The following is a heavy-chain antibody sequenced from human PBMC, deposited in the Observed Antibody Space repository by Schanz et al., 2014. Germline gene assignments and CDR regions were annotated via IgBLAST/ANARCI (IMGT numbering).Heavy chain of an antibody. CDR3: VRDAGWAFEDYHGMDV. J-gene: IGHJ6*02. Sequence: QVQLVQSGGEVKKPGASATVSCKASGYTFNNHGISWVRQAPGQGLEWMGWISVYHGHTNYAEKVHGRVTMTTDTSTSTACMELRTLISDDTSVYYCVRDAGWAFEDYHGMDVWGQGTSVTVSS. CDR2: ISVYHGHT. V-gene: IGHV1-18*01. CDR1: GYTFNNHG. D-gene: IGHD3-10*01.